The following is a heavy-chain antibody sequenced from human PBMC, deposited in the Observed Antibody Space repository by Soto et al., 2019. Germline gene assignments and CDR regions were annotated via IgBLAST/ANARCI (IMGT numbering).Heavy chain of an antibody. CDR1: GGSITSYY. D-gene: IGHD3-10*01. CDR3: ARRWSGTDY. CDR2: IHNSGNT. J-gene: IGHJ4*01. V-gene: IGHV4-59*01. Sequence: SETLSLTCTVSGGSITSYYWSWIRQPPGKGLEWIGYIHNSGNTSYNPSLQSRVTISADVSKNQFSLDLRSVTAADTAVCYCARRWSGTDYWGHGTLVTVSS.